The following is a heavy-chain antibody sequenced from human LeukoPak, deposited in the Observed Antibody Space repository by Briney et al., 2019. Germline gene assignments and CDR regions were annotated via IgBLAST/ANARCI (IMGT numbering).Heavy chain of an antibody. Sequence: AGGSLRLSCEASGFTFSSYGMHWIRQAPGKGLEWVAVIWYDGSNKYYADSVKGRFTISRDNSKNTLYLQMNSLRAEDTAVYYCARGIEQLVLRGLEPYFDYWGQGTLVTVSS. V-gene: IGHV3-33*08. J-gene: IGHJ4*02. CDR3: ARGIEQLVLRGLEPYFDY. D-gene: IGHD6-13*01. CDR2: IWYDGSNK. CDR1: GFTFSSYG.